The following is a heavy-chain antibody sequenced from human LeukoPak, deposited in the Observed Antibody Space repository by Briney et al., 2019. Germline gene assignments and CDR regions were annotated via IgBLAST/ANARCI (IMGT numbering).Heavy chain of an antibody. V-gene: IGHV5-51*01. Sequence: GESLKISCKGSGYTFSTYWIGWVRQMPGKGLEWMGIIYPGDSDTKYNPSFQGQVTISADRSISTAYLQWSSLKASDTAMYYCARHGYCSARSCYSRALDIWGQGSMVTVAS. CDR1: GYTFSTYW. CDR2: IYPGDSDT. J-gene: IGHJ3*02. CDR3: ARHGYCSARSCYSRALDI. D-gene: IGHD2-15*01.